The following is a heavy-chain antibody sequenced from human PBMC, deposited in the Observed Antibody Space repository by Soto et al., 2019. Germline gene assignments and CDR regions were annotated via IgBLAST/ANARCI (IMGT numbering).Heavy chain of an antibody. Sequence: GGSLRLSCAASGSTFSSYAMSWVRQAPGKGLEWVSAISGSGGSTYYADSVKGRFTISRDNSKNTLYLQMNSLRAEDTAVYYCAKGIAVALYNWFDPWGQGTLVTVSS. CDR2: ISGSGGST. V-gene: IGHV3-23*01. D-gene: IGHD6-19*01. J-gene: IGHJ5*02. CDR1: GSTFSSYA. CDR3: AKGIAVALYNWFDP.